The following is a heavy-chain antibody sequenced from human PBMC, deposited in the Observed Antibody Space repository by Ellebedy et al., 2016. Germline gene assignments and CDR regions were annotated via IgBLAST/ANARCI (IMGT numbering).Heavy chain of an antibody. Sequence: GGSLRLSCAASGFTVSSNYMSWVRQAPGKGLEWVPVIYSGGSTYYADSVKGRFTISRDNSKNTLYLQMNSLRAEDTAVYYCARPYYYHSSGPDYWGQGTLVTVSS. CDR3: ARPYYYHSSGPDY. CDR1: GFTVSSNY. V-gene: IGHV3-66*04. J-gene: IGHJ4*02. CDR2: IYSGGST. D-gene: IGHD3-22*01.